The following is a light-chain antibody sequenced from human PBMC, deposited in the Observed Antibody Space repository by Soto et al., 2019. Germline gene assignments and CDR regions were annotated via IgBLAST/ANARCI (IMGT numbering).Light chain of an antibody. CDR2: SAS. CDR1: QSISSSF. V-gene: IGKV1-39*01. CDR3: QQSYSTPTWP. Sequence: DIQMTQSPSSLSASVGDRVTITCRASQSISSSFLNWYQQKPGKAPKLLIFSASSLQSGVPSRFSGSGSGTDFTLTISSLQPEDFATYYCQQSYSTPTWPYGQGTKVEIK. J-gene: IGKJ1*01.